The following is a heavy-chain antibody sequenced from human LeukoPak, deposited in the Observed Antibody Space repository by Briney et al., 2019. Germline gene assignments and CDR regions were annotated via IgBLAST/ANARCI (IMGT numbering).Heavy chain of an antibody. J-gene: IGHJ4*02. D-gene: IGHD1-26*01. CDR1: GLTLNNYG. Sequence: GGSLTLSGAASGLTLNNYGMNWVGQAPGKGLEGVSVIGGGGISTYYADSVKGRFTLSRDNSKNTLYLQMNSLRAEDTAVYYCARSGSYYGGFAYWGQGTLVTVSS. V-gene: IGHV3-23*01. CDR2: IGGGGIST. CDR3: ARSGSYYGGFAY.